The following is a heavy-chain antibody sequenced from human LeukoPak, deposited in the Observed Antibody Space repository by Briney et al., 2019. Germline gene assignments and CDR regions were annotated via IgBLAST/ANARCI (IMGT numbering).Heavy chain of an antibody. CDR1: GFTFSSSA. D-gene: IGHD3-10*01. CDR3: ARDQATMIRNGFDV. V-gene: IGHV3-23*01. CDR2: ISNNGGYT. Sequence: GGSLRLSCAASGFTFSSSAMSWVRQAPGKGLEWVSAISNNGGYTYYADSVQGRFTLSRDDSKNMLFLQMNSLRVEDTAVYYCARDQATMIRNGFDVWGQGTAVTVSS. J-gene: IGHJ6*02.